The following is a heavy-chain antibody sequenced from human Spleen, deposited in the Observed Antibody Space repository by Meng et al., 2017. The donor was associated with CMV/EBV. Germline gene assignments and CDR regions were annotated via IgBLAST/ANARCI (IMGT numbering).Heavy chain of an antibody. J-gene: IGHJ6*02. V-gene: IGHV1-2*02. CDR1: GYTFSGNY. D-gene: IGHD2/OR15-2a*01. CDR2: INPNTGDT. Sequence: ASVKVSCKASGYTFSGNYIYWVRQAPGQGLAWMGWINPNTGDTNYTQKFQDKVTMTRDTSISTAYMEISSLRSDDTAVYYCARVRNVIMDVCGQGTTVTVSS. CDR3: ARVRNVIMDV.